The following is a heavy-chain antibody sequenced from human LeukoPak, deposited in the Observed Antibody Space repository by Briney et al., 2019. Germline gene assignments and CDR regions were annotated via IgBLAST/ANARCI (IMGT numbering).Heavy chain of an antibody. Sequence: SETLSLTCTVSGGSIGSGTYYWGWIRQSPGKGLEWIGSIYYSGSTYYNPSLKSRVTISVDTSKNQFSLKLSSVTAADTAVYYCARVLSAVTTPYIDYWGQGTLVTVSS. CDR2: IYYSGST. V-gene: IGHV4-39*07. D-gene: IGHD4-17*01. J-gene: IGHJ4*02. CDR1: GGSIGSGTYY. CDR3: ARVLSAVTTPYIDY.